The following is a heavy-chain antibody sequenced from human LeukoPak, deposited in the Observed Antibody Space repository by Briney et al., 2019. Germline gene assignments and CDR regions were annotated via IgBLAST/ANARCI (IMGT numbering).Heavy chain of an antibody. D-gene: IGHD6-19*01. CDR3: AKVRGPSGWWGYYGVDV. CDR1: GFSFSNYG. CDR2: IPYDGSKN. J-gene: IGHJ6*02. Sequence: GGSLRLSCAASGFSFSNYGIHRVRQAPGKGLEWVAVIPYDGSKNHYTDSVKGRFTISRDNSKNTLYLQMNSLRAEDTAVYHCAKVRGPSGWWGYYGVDVWGQGTTVTVSS. V-gene: IGHV3-30*18.